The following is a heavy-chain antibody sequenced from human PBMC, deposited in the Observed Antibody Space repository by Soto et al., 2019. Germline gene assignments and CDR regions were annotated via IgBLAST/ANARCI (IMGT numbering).Heavy chain of an antibody. CDR2: TGATGRTT. D-gene: IGHD2-8*01. V-gene: IGHV3-23*01. CDR3: ARYGTRGDW. CDR1: GFTFNIYA. J-gene: IGHJ5*01. Sequence: PGGSLRLSCAASGFTFNIYAMTWVRQAPGKGLEWVSTTGATGRTTYYADSVKGRFTISRDNAKDSLYLHLNSLRVGDTAVYYCARYGTRGDWWGLGTQVTVSS.